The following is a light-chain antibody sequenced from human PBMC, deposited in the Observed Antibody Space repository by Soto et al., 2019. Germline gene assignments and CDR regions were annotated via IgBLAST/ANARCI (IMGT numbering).Light chain of an antibody. CDR3: QQYGSSGYT. V-gene: IGKV3-20*01. Sequence: EIVLTQSPGTLSLSPGERATLSCRASQSVSSSYLAWYQQKPGQAPRLLIYGASSRATGIPDRFSGSGSGTDFTLTISRLDTEDVAVYYCQQYGSSGYTFGQGTKLQIK. CDR1: QSVSSSY. CDR2: GAS. J-gene: IGKJ2*01.